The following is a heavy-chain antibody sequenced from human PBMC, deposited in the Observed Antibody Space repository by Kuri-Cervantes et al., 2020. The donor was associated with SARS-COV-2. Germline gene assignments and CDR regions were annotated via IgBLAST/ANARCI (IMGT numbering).Heavy chain of an antibody. CDR3: ARAGFEYSSSSYYYYYGMDV. CDR2: IYSGGST. V-gene: IGHV3-53*01. J-gene: IGHJ6*02. D-gene: IGHD6-6*01. CDR1: GLTVTSVH. Sequence: GESLKISCAVSGLTVTSVHMTWVRQAPGKGLEWVSVIYSGGSTNHADSVKGRFTISRDNSKNTLYLQMNSLRDEDTAVYYCARAGFEYSSSSYYYYYGMDVWGQGTTVTVSS.